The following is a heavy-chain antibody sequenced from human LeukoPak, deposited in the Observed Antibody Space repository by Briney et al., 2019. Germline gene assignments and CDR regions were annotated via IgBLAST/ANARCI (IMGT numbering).Heavy chain of an antibody. CDR2: IKQDGSEK. CDR3: ARHIAVAASYYYYGMDV. D-gene: IGHD6-19*01. Sequence: AGGSLRLSCAASGFTFSSYAMSWVRQAPGEGLEWVANIKQDGSEKYYVDSVKGRFTISRDNAKNSLYLQMNSLRAEDTAVYYCARHIAVAASYYYYGMDVWGQGTTVTVSS. J-gene: IGHJ6*02. CDR1: GFTFSSYA. V-gene: IGHV3-7*03.